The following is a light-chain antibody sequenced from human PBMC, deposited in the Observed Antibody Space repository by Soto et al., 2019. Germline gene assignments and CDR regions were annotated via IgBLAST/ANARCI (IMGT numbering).Light chain of an antibody. V-gene: IGKV3-20*01. CDR2: GAS. CDR3: QQYGGSPPIT. Sequence: EIVMTQSPASLSVSPGERATLSCRASQSMGSNLAWYQQKPGQAPRLLIYGASRRAAGIPDRFSGSGSGTDFTLTISRVDPEDFAVYYCQQYGGSPPITFGQGTRLEIK. CDR1: QSMGSN. J-gene: IGKJ5*01.